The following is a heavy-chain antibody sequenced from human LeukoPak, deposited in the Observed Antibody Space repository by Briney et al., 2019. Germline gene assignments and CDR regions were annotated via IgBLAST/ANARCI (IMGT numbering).Heavy chain of an antibody. J-gene: IGHJ5*02. D-gene: IGHD6-13*01. CDR2: IKQDGSEK. Sequence: GGSLRLSCAASGFTFSSYWMSWVRQAPGKGLEWVANIKQDGSEKYYVDSVKGRFTISRDNAKNSLYLQMNSLRAEDTAVYYCARETKYSSSWPGWFDPWGQGTLVTVSS. V-gene: IGHV3-7*01. CDR1: GFTFSSYW. CDR3: ARETKYSSSWPGWFDP.